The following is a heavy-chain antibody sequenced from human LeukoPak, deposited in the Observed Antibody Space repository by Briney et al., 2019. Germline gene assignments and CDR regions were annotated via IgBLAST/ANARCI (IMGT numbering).Heavy chain of an antibody. D-gene: IGHD1-26*01. CDR2: ISSSSSTI. Sequence: GGSLRLSCAASGFTFSSYSMNWVRQAPGKGLEWVAYISSSSSTIYYADSVKGRFTISRRNAKNSLYLQMNSLRDEDTAVYYCARDRMRWELVGIFDYWGQGTLVTVSS. V-gene: IGHV3-48*02. J-gene: IGHJ4*02. CDR3: ARDRMRWELVGIFDY. CDR1: GFTFSSYS.